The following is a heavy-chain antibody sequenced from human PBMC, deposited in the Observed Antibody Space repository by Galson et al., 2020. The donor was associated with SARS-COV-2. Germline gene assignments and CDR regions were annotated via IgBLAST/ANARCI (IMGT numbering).Heavy chain of an antibody. V-gene: IGHV3-21*01. D-gene: IGHD3-3*01. CDR3: ARLSSDFLNDYYSCGIEY. Sequence: GESLKISCAASGFTLSSNSMNWVRQPPGQGLEWVSSISRSGSYRDYADSVKGRFTISRDNAKNSLYLPMNSLGVEDTAVYYCARLSSDFLNDYYSCGIEYWGQGTLVTVSS. J-gene: IGHJ4*02. CDR2: ISRSGSYR. CDR1: GFTLSSNS.